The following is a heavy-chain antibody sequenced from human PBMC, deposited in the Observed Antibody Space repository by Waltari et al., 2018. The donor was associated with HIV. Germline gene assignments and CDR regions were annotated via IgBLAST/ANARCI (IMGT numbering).Heavy chain of an antibody. CDR1: GFTFSNFA. CDR2: FWSDGVEI. D-gene: IGHD6-6*01. Sequence: QVQLVESGGGVVQPGTSLTLSCAVSGFTFSNFAIHWVRQSPGKGLEWLAVFWSDGVEISYADSVKGLFTISKDSSQKTLYLHMTSLRAEDTALYYCARGYSSSRWIPLYHWGRGTLVTVSS. V-gene: IGHV3-33*01. CDR3: ARGYSSSRWIPLYH. J-gene: IGHJ4*02.